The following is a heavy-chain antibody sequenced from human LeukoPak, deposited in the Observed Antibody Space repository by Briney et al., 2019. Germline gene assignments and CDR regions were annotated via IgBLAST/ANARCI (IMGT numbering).Heavy chain of an antibody. V-gene: IGHV4-59*01. CDR3: ARRPVAVAGSYYFDY. CDR2: IYYSGST. Sequence: SETLSLTCTVSGGSISSYYWSWIRQPPGKGLEWVGYIYYSGSTNYNPSLKSRVTISVDTSKNQFSLKLSSVTAADTAVYYCARRPVAVAGSYYFDYWGQGTLVTVSS. CDR1: GGSISSYY. D-gene: IGHD6-19*01. J-gene: IGHJ4*02.